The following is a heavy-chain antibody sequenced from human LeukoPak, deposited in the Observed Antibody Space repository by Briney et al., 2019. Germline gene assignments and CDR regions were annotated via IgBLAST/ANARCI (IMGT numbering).Heavy chain of an antibody. D-gene: IGHD2-2*01. J-gene: IGHJ6*03. Sequence: TGGSLRLSCTASGFTFGDYAMSWVRQAPGEGLEWVGFIRSKAYGGTTEYAASVKDRFTISRDDSTRIAYLQMNSLKTEDTAVYYCTRGTYLVNYYYYMDVWGKGTTVTISS. CDR3: TRGTYLVNYYYYMDV. CDR1: GFTFGDYA. V-gene: IGHV3-49*04. CDR2: IRSKAYGGTT.